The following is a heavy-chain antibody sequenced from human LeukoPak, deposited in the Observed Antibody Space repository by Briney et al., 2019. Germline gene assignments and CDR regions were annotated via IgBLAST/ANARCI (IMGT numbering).Heavy chain of an antibody. V-gene: IGHV4-39*07. Sequence: SETPSLTCTVSGGSIRSSSFYWGWIRQPPGKGLEWIGNIDSSGKTYSNSSLNSRVTISIDTSKSQFSLRLNSVTAADTAVYYCARDEVLFYAFDTWGQGTVVTVSS. CDR3: ARDEVLFYAFDT. CDR2: IDSSGKT. D-gene: IGHD2-21*01. CDR1: GGSIRSSSFY. J-gene: IGHJ3*02.